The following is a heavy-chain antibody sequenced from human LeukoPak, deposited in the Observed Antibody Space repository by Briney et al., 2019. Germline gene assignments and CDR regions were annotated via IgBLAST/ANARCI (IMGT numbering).Heavy chain of an antibody. Sequence: GGSLRLSCAASGFTFSSYAMSWVRQAPGKGLEWVSISGSGGDTYYADSVKGRFTISRDNSKNTLYLQMNSLRAEDTAVYYCAKARAATYGTYYFDYWGQGTLVTVSS. CDR2: ISGSGGDT. CDR3: AKARAATYGTYYFDY. D-gene: IGHD1-1*01. CDR1: GFTFSSYA. V-gene: IGHV3-23*01. J-gene: IGHJ4*02.